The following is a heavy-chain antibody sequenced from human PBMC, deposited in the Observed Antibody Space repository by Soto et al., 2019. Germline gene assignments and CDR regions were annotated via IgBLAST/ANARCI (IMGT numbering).Heavy chain of an antibody. J-gene: IGHJ5*02. Sequence: PSETLSLTCAVSGYSISSGYYWGWIRQPPGKGLEWIGSIYHSGSTYYNPSLKGRVTISVDTSKNQFSLKLSSVTAADTAVYYCARDSGITIFGVVISVPNWFDPWGQGTLVTVSS. D-gene: IGHD3-3*01. CDR3: ARDSGITIFGVVISVPNWFDP. CDR2: IYHSGST. V-gene: IGHV4-38-2*02. CDR1: GYSISSGYY.